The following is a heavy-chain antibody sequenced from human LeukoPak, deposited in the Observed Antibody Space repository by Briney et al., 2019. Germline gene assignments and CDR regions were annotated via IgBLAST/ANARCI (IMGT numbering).Heavy chain of an antibody. CDR3: ARDNYYDSSGYTHFDY. Sequence: PSETLSLTCTVSGGSISSYYWSWIRQPPGKGLEWIGYIYYSGSTNYNPSLKSRVTISVDTSKNQFSLKLSSVTAADTAVYYCARDNYYDSSGYTHFDYWGQGTLVTVSS. CDR2: IYYSGST. V-gene: IGHV4-59*12. J-gene: IGHJ4*02. D-gene: IGHD3-22*01. CDR1: GGSISSYY.